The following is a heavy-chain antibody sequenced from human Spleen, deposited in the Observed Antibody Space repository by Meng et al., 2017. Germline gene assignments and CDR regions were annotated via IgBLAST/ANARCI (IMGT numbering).Heavy chain of an antibody. J-gene: IGHJ4*02. CDR3: ARFETVGVATGDY. D-gene: IGHD2-15*01. CDR2: ISSDSRYI. CDR1: GFTFSTST. V-gene: IGHV3-21*01. Sequence: EVQLVEAGGGLVKPGGSLRLSCAASGFTFSTSTMNWVRQAPGKGLEWVSSISSDSRYIFYADSVKGRFTISRDNAKNSLYLQMNSLSPEDTAVFYCARFETVGVATGDYWGQGTLVTVSS.